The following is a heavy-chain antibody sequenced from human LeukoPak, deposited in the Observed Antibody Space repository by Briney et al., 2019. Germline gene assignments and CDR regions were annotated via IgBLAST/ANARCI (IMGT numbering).Heavy chain of an antibody. V-gene: IGHV4-39*01. D-gene: IGHD7-27*01. CDR1: GGSISSSSYY. CDR3: ARYNFGLGTLDY. J-gene: IGHJ4*02. Sequence: SETLSLTCTVSGGSISSSSYYWGWIRQPPGKGLEWIGSIYYSGSTYYNPSLKSRVTISVDTSKNQFSLKLSSVTAADTALYYCARYNFGLGTLDYWGQGTLVTVSS. CDR2: IYYSGST.